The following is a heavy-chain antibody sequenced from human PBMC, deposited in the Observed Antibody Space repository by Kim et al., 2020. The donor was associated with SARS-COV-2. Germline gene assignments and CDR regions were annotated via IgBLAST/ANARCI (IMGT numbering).Heavy chain of an antibody. J-gene: IGHJ4*02. CDR2: ITTTGGSR. Sequence: GGSLRLSCAASGFTFSNYDMAWVRQAPGKGLEWVSTITTTGGSRYYAGSVEGRVTISRDNSKNTLYLQMNSLRGDDTAVYYCARGGGFENWGQGTLVTVSS. CDR1: GFTFSNYD. V-gene: IGHV3-23*01. CDR3: ARGGGFEN. D-gene: IGHD3-10*01.